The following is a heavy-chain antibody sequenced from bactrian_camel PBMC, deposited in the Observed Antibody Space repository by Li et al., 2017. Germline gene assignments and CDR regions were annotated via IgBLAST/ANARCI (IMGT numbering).Heavy chain of an antibody. Sequence: HVQLVESGGGLVQAGGSLRLSCTTSGLTFGDYPMGWFRQIPGKEREGVAAIYTGSADTYYADSVKGRFTISQDKDKNTVYLEMNNLKPEDTAMYYCAAAPSGPAGWDYSHWFDYKFWGQGTQVTVS. CDR2: IYTGSADT. V-gene: IGHV3S63*01. CDR1: GLTFGDYP. J-gene: IGHJ4*01. D-gene: IGHD2*01. CDR3: AAAPSGPAGWDYSHWFDYKF.